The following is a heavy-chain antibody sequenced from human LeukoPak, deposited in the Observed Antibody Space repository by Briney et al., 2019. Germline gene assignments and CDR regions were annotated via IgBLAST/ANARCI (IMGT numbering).Heavy chain of an antibody. CDR2: IYHSGST. J-gene: IGHJ4*02. CDR3: ARALGGNGYYFDY. CDR1: GGSISSGGYS. Sequence: PSQTLSLTCAVSGGSISSGGYSWSWIRQPPGKGLEWIGYIYHSGSTYYNPSLKSRVTISVDRSKNQFSLKLSSVTAADTAVYYRARALGGNGYYFDYWGQGTLVTVSS. V-gene: IGHV4-30-2*01. D-gene: IGHD4-23*01.